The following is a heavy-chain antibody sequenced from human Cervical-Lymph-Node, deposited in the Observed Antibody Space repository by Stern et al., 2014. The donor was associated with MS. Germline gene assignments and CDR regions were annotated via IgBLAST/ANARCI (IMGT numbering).Heavy chain of an antibody. CDR2: MYWDGDK. CDR3: VHSTGIAARVTFDH. CDR1: GFSLGTSGAG. J-gene: IGHJ4*02. D-gene: IGHD6-6*01. Sequence: QVTLKESGPTLVIPTQTLTVTCTFSGFSLGTSGAGVGWIRQPPGKALELVALMYWDGDKRYSPSLKNRATITLESSNVVLRLTNMDPVDTARYYCVHSTGIAARVTFDHWGQGTLVTVSS. V-gene: IGHV2-5*02.